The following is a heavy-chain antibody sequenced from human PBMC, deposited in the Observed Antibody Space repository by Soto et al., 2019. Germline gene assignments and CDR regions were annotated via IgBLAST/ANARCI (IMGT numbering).Heavy chain of an antibody. CDR2: IWYDGSNK. CDR1: GFTFSSYG. V-gene: IGHV3-33*01. Sequence: PGGSLRLSCAASGFTFSSYGMHWVRQAPGKGLEWVAVIWYDGSNKYYADSVKGRFTISRDNSKNTLYLQMNSLRAEDTAVYYCARDPGTRMPLYYYYYGMDVWGQGTTVTVSS. CDR3: ARDPGTRMPLYYYYYGMDV. D-gene: IGHD6-13*01. J-gene: IGHJ6*02.